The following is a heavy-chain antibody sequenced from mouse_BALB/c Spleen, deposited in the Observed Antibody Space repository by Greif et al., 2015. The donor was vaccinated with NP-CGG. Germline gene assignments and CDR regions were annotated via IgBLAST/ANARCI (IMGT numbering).Heavy chain of an antibody. V-gene: IGHV7-1*02. CDR3: ARDYYGSSYWYFDV. D-gene: IGHD1-1*01. Sequence: EVKLVESGGGLVQPGGSLRFSCATSGFTFSDFYMEWVRQPPGKRLEWIAASRNKANDYTTEYSASVKGRFIVSRDTSQSILYLQMNALRAEGTAIYYCARDYYGSSYWYFDVWGAGTTVTVSS. CDR1: GFTFSDFY. CDR2: SRNKANDYTT. J-gene: IGHJ1*01.